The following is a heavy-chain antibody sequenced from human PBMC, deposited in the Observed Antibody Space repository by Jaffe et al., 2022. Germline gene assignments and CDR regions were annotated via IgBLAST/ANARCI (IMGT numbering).Heavy chain of an antibody. D-gene: IGHD3-10*01. J-gene: IGHJ6*03. CDR2: IFTTGST. V-gene: IGHV4-61*02. CDR3: ARDRYHYGSGSMDV. Sequence: QVQLQESGPGLVKPSQTLSLTCSVSGFSMSSTNYYWNWIRQPAGKGLEWIGRIFTTGSTNYSPSFKSRLTISLDTSKNQLSLRLSSVTAADTAVYYCARDRYHYGSGSMDVWGKGTTVIVSS. CDR1: GFSMSSTNYY.